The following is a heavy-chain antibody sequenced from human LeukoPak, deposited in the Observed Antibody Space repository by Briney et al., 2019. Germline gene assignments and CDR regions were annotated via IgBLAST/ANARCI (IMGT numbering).Heavy chain of an antibody. Sequence: KPSETLSLTCTVSGGSISSSNFYWDWFRQPPGKGLEWIGNIYYSGNTYYNSSLKSRVTISVDTSKNQFSLKLTSVTAADTAVYYCAREHCSGGSCTDSRFDPWGQGTVVTVSS. CDR3: AREHCSGGSCTDSRFDP. D-gene: IGHD2-15*01. CDR2: IYYSGNT. V-gene: IGHV4-39*07. J-gene: IGHJ5*02. CDR1: GGSISSSNFY.